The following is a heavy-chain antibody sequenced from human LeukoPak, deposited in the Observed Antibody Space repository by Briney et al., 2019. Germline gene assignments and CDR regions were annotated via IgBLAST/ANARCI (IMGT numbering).Heavy chain of an antibody. CDR2: IYYSGST. CDR1: GGSISSYY. D-gene: IGHD2-2*02. V-gene: IGHV4-59*01. Sequence: SETLSLTCTVSGGSISSYYWSWIRQPPGKGLEWIGYIYYSGSTNYNPSLKSRVTISVDTSKNQFSLKLSSVTAADTAVYYCVRDGGEPAAIWHWFDPWGQGTLVTVSS. J-gene: IGHJ5*02. CDR3: VRDGGEPAAIWHWFDP.